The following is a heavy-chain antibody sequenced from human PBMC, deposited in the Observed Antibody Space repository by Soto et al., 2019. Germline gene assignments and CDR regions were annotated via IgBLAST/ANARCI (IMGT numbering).Heavy chain of an antibody. CDR2: INPSGGST. V-gene: IGHV1-46*01. J-gene: IGHJ5*02. D-gene: IGHD2-8*01. CDR1: GYTLTSYY. CDR3: ARDGSRIGYCTNGVCSNWFDP. Sequence: SGKVSCKSSGYTLTSYYMHYVRQAPGQGLEWMGIINPSGGSTSYAQKFQGRVTMTRDTSTSTVYMELRSLRSEDTAVYYCARDGSRIGYCTNGVCSNWFDPWGQGTLVIVSS.